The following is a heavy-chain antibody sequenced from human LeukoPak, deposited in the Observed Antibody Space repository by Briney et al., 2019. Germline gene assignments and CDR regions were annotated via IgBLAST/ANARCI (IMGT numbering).Heavy chain of an antibody. CDR3: ARHLRYFDPIDY. D-gene: IGHD3-9*01. CDR2: IDHSGST. J-gene: IGHJ4*02. CDR1: GGSFSSYY. V-gene: IGHV4-59*08. Sequence: SETLSLTCAVYGGSFSSYYWTWIRQPPGKGLEWIGYIDHSGSTNYNPSLKSRVSISSDTSKNQFSLQLNSVTPEDTAVYYCARHLRYFDPIDYWGQGTLVTVSS.